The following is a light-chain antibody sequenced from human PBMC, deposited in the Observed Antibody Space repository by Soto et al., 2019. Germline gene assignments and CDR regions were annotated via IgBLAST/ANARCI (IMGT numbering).Light chain of an antibody. J-gene: IGKJ2*02. CDR3: QQYGSSPMCS. CDR2: AAS. Sequence: ELVLTQSPGTLSLSPGERATLSCRASDSISSSYLAWYQQKPGQAPRLLIYAASSRATGTPVRFSGSGSGTEFTLTISRLEPEDFAVYYCQQYGSSPMCSFGQGTKLEIK. V-gene: IGKV3-20*01. CDR1: DSISSSY.